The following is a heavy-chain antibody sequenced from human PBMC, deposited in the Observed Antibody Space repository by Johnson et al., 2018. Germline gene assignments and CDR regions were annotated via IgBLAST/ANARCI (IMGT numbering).Heavy chain of an antibody. Sequence: QVQLVQSGGGVVQPGRSLRLSCAASGFTFSSYGMHWVRQAPGKGLEWVAVIWYDGSNKYYADSVKGRFTISRDNSKNTLYLQMNSRGDEDTAVYYGAAISYYYYYGMDVWGQGTTVTVSS. CDR2: IWYDGSNK. CDR3: AAISYYYYYGMDV. V-gene: IGHV3-33*01. CDR1: GFTFSSYG. J-gene: IGHJ6*02.